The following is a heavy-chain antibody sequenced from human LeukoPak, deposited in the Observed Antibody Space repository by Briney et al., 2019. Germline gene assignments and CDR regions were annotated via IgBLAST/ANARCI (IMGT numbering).Heavy chain of an antibody. J-gene: IGHJ4*02. CDR1: GGFIRTSYN. V-gene: IGHV4-39*01. Sequence: SETLSLTCSVSGGFIRTSYNGGWIRQPPGKGLEWIGSIYYSGETYYNPSLKSRLTISVDTSKNQFSLGLRSVTAADTAVIYCAAEDSGALVYWGQGILVTVSS. D-gene: IGHD1-26*01. CDR3: AAEDSGALVY. CDR2: IYYSGET.